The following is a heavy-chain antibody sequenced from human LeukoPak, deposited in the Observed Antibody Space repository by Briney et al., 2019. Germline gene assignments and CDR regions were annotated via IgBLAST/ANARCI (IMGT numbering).Heavy chain of an antibody. V-gene: IGHV4-34*01. CDR1: GGSFSGYY. D-gene: IGHD3-22*01. Sequence: SETLSLTCAVYGGSFSGYYWSWIRQPPGKGLEWIGEINHSGSTNYNPSLKSRVTISVDTSKNQFSLKLSSVTAADTAVYCCARGDWYYYDSSGYYSWFDPWGQGTLVTVSS. J-gene: IGHJ5*02. CDR2: INHSGST. CDR3: ARGDWYYYDSSGYYSWFDP.